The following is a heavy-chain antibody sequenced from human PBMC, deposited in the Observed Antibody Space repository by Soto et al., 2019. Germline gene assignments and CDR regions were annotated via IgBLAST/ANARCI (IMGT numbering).Heavy chain of an antibody. V-gene: IGHV1-2*02. J-gene: IGHJ4*02. CDR2: IGPASGAT. Sequence: ASVKVSCKASGYTFTGHYIHWVRQAPEQGPEWMGEIGPASGATRYAQKFQGRVTMTRDMSITTVYMELNNLSPDDTAVYYFGRGRSGQIVVFYWGQGAPVTVSS. CDR3: GRGRSGQIVVFY. CDR1: GYTFTGHY. D-gene: IGHD1-26*01.